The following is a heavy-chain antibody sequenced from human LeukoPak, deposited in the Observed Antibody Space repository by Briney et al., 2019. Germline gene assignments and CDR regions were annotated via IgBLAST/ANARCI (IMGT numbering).Heavy chain of an antibody. D-gene: IGHD4-17*01. CDR2: ISYDGANQ. CDR1: GFTFSRYG. J-gene: IGHJ5*02. CDR3: AKSRVTTDSGCFDP. Sequence: GGSLRLSCAASGFTFSRYGMHWVRQPPGKGLEWVAIISYDGANQYYGDSVKGRFTISRDMSKNTLYLQMNSLTTEDTAVYYCAKSRVTTDSGCFDPWGRGTLVTVSS. V-gene: IGHV3-30*18.